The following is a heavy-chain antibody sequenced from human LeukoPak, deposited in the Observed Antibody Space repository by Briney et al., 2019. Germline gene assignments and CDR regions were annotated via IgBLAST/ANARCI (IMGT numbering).Heavy chain of an antibody. D-gene: IGHD2-21*02. CDR2: IYYSGST. CDR1: GGSISSSSCY. J-gene: IGHJ4*02. CDR3: ARHGHHGDHDY. Sequence: SETLSLTCTVSGGSISSSSCYWGWIRQPPGKGLEWIGSIYYSGSTYYNPSLKSRVTISVDTSKNQFSLKLSSVTAADTAVYYCARHGHHGDHDYWGQGTLVTVSS. V-gene: IGHV4-39*01.